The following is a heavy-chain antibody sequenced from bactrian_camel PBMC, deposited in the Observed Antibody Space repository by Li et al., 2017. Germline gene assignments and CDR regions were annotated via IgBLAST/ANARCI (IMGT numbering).Heavy chain of an antibody. CDR2: ITTSAFSS. J-gene: IGHJ4*01. V-gene: IGHV3S54*01. Sequence: QVQLVESGGGSVQAGGSLRLSCAGSHKLNWSLCVAWFRQAPGKEREGVAAITTSAFSSFYADSVRGRFTLSQDNAKTTLFLEMRDLKPEDTGMYFCAASDKYECSGRILRASAYNYWGQGTQV. CDR1: HKLNWSLC. D-gene: IGHD1*01. CDR3: AASDKYECSGRILRASAYNY.